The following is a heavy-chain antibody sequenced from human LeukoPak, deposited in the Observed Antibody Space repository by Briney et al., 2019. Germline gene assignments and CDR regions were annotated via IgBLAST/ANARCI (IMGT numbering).Heavy chain of an antibody. D-gene: IGHD5-24*01. J-gene: IGHJ3*02. Sequence: GGSLRFSCAASGFTFSSYWMSWVRQAPGKGLEWVANIKQDGSEKYYVDSVKGRFTIPRDNAKNSLYLQMNSLRAEDTAVYYCARDKGRLQWPSNAFDIWGQGTMVTVSS. V-gene: IGHV3-7*01. CDR3: ARDKGRLQWPSNAFDI. CDR1: GFTFSSYW. CDR2: IKQDGSEK.